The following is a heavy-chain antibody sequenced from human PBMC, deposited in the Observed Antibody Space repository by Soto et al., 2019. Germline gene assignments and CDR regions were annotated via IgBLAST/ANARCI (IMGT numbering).Heavy chain of an antibody. CDR2: IKSKTDGGTT. V-gene: IGHV3-15*01. D-gene: IGHD3-3*01. Sequence: PGGSLRLSCAASGFTFSNAWMSWVRQAPGKGLEWVGRIKSKTDGGTTDYAAPVKGRFTISRDDSKSTLYLQMNSLKTEDTAVYYCTTREYYDFWSGYSWGQGTLVTVSS. CDR1: GFTFSNAW. CDR3: TTREYYDFWSGYS. J-gene: IGHJ5*02.